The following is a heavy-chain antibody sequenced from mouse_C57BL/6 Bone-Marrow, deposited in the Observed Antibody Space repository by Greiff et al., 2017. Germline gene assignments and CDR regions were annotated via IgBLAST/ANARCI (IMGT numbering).Heavy chain of an antibody. V-gene: IGHV5-17*01. CDR3: ARGVYWYFDV. J-gene: IGHJ1*03. CDR1: GFTFSDYG. CDR2: ISSGSSTI. Sequence: EVKLVESGGGLVKPGGSLKLSCAASGFTFSDYGMHWVRQAPEKGLEWVAYISSGSSTIYYADTVKGRFTFSRDNATNTPFLQLTSLRSEDTAMYYCARGVYWYFDVWGTGTTVTVSS.